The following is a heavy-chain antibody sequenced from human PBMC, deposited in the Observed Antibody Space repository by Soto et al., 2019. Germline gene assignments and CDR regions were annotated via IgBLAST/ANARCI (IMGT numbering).Heavy chain of an antibody. V-gene: IGHV4-31*03. Sequence: SETLSLTCTVSGGSISSGGYYWSWIRQHPGEGLEWIGYIYYSGTTYYNPSLKSRLTISVDTSKSQFSLKLTSVTAADTAVYFCARGGYYFSYGMDVWGQGTTVTVSS. CDR2: IYYSGTT. CDR3: ARGGYYFSYGMDV. CDR1: GGSISSGGYY. J-gene: IGHJ6*02.